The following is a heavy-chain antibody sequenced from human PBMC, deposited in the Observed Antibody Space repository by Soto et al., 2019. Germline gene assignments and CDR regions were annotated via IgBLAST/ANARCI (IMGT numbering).Heavy chain of an antibody. D-gene: IGHD2-15*01. CDR1: GFTFSGSV. V-gene: IGHV3-73*01. CDR2: IRNKANSYAT. J-gene: IGHJ4*02. Sequence: PGGSLRLSCAASGFTFSGSVMHWVRQASGKGLEWVGRIRNKANSYATTYAASVEGRFTISRDDSKNTAYLQMNSLKTEDTAVYYCTYVGYCSGGSCGPGYWGQGTLVTVSS. CDR3: TYVGYCSGGSCGPGY.